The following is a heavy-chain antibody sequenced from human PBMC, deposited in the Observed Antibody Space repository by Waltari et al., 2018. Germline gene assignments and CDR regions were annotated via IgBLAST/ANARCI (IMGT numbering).Heavy chain of an antibody. CDR1: GLTVNDYG. Sequence: EVQLLESGGGLVQPGGSLRLPCVASGLTVNDYGMSWVRQAPGKGLEWVSSISATGTRIYYADSVKGRFTISRDNSKNTIYVQMNSLSADDTAVYYCAKLWWGIYYYGMDVWGQGTAVTVS. CDR3: AKLWWGIYYYGMDV. J-gene: IGHJ6*02. V-gene: IGHV3-23*01. D-gene: IGHD2-15*01. CDR2: ISATGTRI.